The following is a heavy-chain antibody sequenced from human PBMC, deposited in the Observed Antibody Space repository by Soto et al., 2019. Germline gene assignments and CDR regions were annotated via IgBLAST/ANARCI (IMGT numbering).Heavy chain of an antibody. CDR2: ISAYNGNT. CDR3: ARMWIQLWKPHDY. D-gene: IGHD5-18*01. Sequence: SVKVSCKASGYTFTSYCIRWVRQAPGQGLEWMGWISAYNGNTNYAQKLQGRVTMTTDTSTSTAYMELRSLRSDDTAVYYCARMWIQLWKPHDYWGQGTLVTVSS. J-gene: IGHJ4*02. CDR1: GYTFTSYC. V-gene: IGHV1-18*04.